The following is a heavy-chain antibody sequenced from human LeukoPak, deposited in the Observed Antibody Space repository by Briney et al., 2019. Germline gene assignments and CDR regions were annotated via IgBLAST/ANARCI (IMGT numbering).Heavy chain of an antibody. V-gene: IGHV3-21*04. J-gene: IGHJ4*02. Sequence: KSGGSLRLSCAASGFTFSSYSMNWVRQAPGKGLEWVSSISSSSSYIYYADSVKGRFTISGDNAKNSLYLQMNSLRPEDTALYYCAKVRSASRFRDVGLDYWGQGTLVTVSS. CDR2: ISSSSSYI. CDR1: GFTFSSYS. D-gene: IGHD3-10*01. CDR3: AKVRSASRFRDVGLDY.